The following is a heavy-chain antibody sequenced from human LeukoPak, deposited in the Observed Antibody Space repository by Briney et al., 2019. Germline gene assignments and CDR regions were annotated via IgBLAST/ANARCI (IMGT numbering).Heavy chain of an antibody. CDR1: GYSFIYYW. Sequence: GESLKISCKVSGYSFIYYWIVWVRQMPGKGLEWMGVIYPGDSDTTYSPSFQGQVTISVDTSINTAYLQFNGLRASDTGMYFCARRAKDEYTDFWGQGTLVTVSS. V-gene: IGHV5-51*01. CDR3: ARRAKDEYTDF. J-gene: IGHJ4*02. CDR2: IYPGDSDT. D-gene: IGHD2-15*01.